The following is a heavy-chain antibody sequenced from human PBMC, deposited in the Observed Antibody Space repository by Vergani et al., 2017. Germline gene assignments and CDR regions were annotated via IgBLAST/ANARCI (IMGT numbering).Heavy chain of an antibody. CDR3: ANNRYCSSTSCYTAPGGD. V-gene: IGHV3-23*01. CDR1: GFTFSSYA. J-gene: IGHJ4*02. Sequence: TASGFTFSSYAMSWVRLAPGKGLEWVSVISGSGGSTYYADSVKGRFTISRDNSKNTLYLQMNSLRAEDTAVYYCANNRYCSSTSCYTAPGGDWGQGTLVTVSS. CDR2: ISGSGGST. D-gene: IGHD2-2*02.